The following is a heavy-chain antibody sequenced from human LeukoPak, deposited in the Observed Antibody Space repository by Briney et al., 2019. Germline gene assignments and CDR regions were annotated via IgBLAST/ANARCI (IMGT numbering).Heavy chain of an antibody. Sequence: GGSLRLSCAASGFSVSSNYMSWVRQAPGKGLEWVSFIYSGGSTYYADSVRGRFTISRDNAKNMLYLQMNRLSAEDTAMYYCARDLGYSSGHGLDVWGQGTTVTVSS. D-gene: IGHD6-19*01. CDR2: IYSGGST. J-gene: IGHJ6*02. V-gene: IGHV3-66*01. CDR1: GFSVSSNY. CDR3: ARDLGYSSGHGLDV.